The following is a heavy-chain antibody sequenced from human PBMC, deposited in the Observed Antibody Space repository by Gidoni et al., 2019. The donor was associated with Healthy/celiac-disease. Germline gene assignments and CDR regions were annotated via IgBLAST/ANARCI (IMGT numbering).Heavy chain of an antibody. CDR1: GYTFTSYA. V-gene: IGHV1-3*01. CDR2: INAGNGNT. Sequence: QVQLVQSGAEVKKPGASVKVSCKASGYTFTSYAMHWVPMAPGQRLEWMGWINAGNGNTKYSQKFQGRVTITRDTSASTAYMELSSLRSEDTAVYYCARDSAPGYCSGGSCYSQAYYGMDVWGQGTTVTVSS. CDR3: ARDSAPGYCSGGSCYSQAYYGMDV. J-gene: IGHJ6*02. D-gene: IGHD2-15*01.